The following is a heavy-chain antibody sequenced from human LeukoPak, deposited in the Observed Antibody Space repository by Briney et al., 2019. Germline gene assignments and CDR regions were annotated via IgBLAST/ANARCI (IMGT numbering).Heavy chain of an antibody. CDR1: GGSISSGGYY. V-gene: IGHV4-30-2*01. CDR2: IYHSGST. Sequence: PSETLSLTCTVSGGSISSGGYYWSWIRQPPGKGLEWIGYIYHSGSTYYNPSLKSRVTISVDRSKNQFSLKLSSVTAADTAVYYCARVRPGDAFDIWGQGTMVTVSS. CDR3: ARVRPGDAFDI. D-gene: IGHD1-14*01. J-gene: IGHJ3*02.